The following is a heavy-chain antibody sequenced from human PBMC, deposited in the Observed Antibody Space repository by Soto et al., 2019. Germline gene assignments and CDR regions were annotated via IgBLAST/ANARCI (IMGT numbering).Heavy chain of an antibody. Sequence: ASVKVSCKASGGTFSSYAISWVRQAPGQGLEWMGGIIPIFGTANYAQKFQGRVTITADESTSTAYMELSSLRSEDTAVYYCARHYGHGYNYLPLVYWGQGTLVTVSS. V-gene: IGHV1-69*13. CDR2: IIPIFGTA. J-gene: IGHJ4*02. CDR3: ARHYGHGYNYLPLVY. D-gene: IGHD5-12*01. CDR1: GGTFSSYA.